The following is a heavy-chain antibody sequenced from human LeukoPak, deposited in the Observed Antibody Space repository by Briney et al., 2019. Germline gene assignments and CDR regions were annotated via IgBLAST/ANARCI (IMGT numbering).Heavy chain of an antibody. CDR1: GFTVSSNY. CDR2: IYSGGST. V-gene: IGHV3-66*01. CDR3: AIAAAGSWYYYYGMDA. Sequence: PGGSLRLSCAASGFTVSSNYMSWVRQAPGKGLEWVSVIYSGGSTYYADSVKGRFTISRDNSKNTLYLQMTSLRAEDTAVYYCAIAAAGSWYYYYGMDAWGQGTTVTVSS. D-gene: IGHD6-13*01. J-gene: IGHJ6*02.